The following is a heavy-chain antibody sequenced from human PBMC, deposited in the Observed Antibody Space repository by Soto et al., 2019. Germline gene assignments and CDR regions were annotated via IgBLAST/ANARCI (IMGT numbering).Heavy chain of an antibody. Sequence: GSLRLSCAASGFTFSSYGMHWVRQAPGKGLEWVAVIWYDGSNKYYADSVKGRFTISRDNSKNTLYLQMNSLRAEDTAVYYCARDTDSSGSFDYWRQGTLVTVSS. V-gene: IGHV3-33*01. D-gene: IGHD3-22*01. J-gene: IGHJ4*02. CDR3: ARDTDSSGSFDY. CDR1: GFTFSSYG. CDR2: IWYDGSNK.